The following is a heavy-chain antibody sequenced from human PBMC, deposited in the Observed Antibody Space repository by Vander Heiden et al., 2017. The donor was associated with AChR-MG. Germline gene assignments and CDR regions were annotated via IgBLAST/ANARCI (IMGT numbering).Heavy chain of an antibody. CDR3: VRVVRREAASGARWYYGMDV. V-gene: IGHV6-1*01. J-gene: IGHJ6*02. Sequence: QVQLQQPGPGLVKPSQTLSLTCPIPGDSLPSTSATWNWHRQSPSRGLAWLGRTYFRAKWNNDYATSVNSGITIKPDATKNQFSLQLNSVTPEDTAIYYCVRVVRREAASGARWYYGMDVWGQGTTVTVSS. CDR2: TYFRAKWNN. CDR1: GDSLPSTSAT. D-gene: IGHD6-13*01.